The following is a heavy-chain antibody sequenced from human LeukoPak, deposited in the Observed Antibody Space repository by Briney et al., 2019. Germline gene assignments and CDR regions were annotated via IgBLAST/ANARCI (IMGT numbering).Heavy chain of an antibody. CDR3: ARGPYGGNSDGLAY. V-gene: IGHV4-34*01. CDR2: INHSGST. D-gene: IGHD4-23*01. Sequence: SETLSLTCAVYGGSFSGYYWSWIRQPPGKGLEWIGEINHSGSTNYNPSLKSRVTISVDTSKNQFSLKLSSVTAADTAVYYCARGPYGGNSDGLAYWGQGTLVTVSS. J-gene: IGHJ4*02. CDR1: GGSFSGYY.